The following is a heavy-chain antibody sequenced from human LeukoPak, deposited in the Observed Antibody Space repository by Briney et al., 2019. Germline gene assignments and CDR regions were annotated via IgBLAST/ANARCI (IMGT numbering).Heavy chain of an antibody. CDR3: ARRPYSDTSGRLSDV. CDR2: IGSSGSPT. D-gene: IGHD3-22*01. J-gene: IGHJ6*02. Sequence: PGGSLRLSCAASGFAFSSYNMNWVRQAPGKGLEWTSYIGSSGSPTHYADSVRGRFTISRDNAKNSLYLQMNSLRDDDTALYYCARRPYSDTSGRLSDVWGQGTTVTVSS. CDR1: GFAFSSYN. V-gene: IGHV3-48*02.